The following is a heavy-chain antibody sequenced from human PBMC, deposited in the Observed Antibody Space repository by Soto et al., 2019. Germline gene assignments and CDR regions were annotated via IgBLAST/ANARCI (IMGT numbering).Heavy chain of an antibody. CDR2: IYWDDDR. Sequence: QITLKESGPTLVKPTQTLTLTCTVSGFSLTATGVAVGWIRRPPGKALEWLAIIYWDDDRRYSPSLEARLTIKKDTSRNQVFLTMTNMDPLDTGTYWCAPQKQTGYRLFDYWGRGTLVTVAS. CDR3: APQKQTGYRLFDY. D-gene: IGHD5-12*01. CDR1: GFSLTATGVA. V-gene: IGHV2-5*02. J-gene: IGHJ4*02.